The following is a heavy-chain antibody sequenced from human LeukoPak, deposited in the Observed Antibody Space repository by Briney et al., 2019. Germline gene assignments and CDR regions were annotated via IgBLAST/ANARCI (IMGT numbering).Heavy chain of an antibody. CDR3: ARRYGDYRKGYFDY. CDR2: IYYSGST. Sequence: PSETLSLTCTVSGGSISSYYWSWVRQPPGKGLEWIGYIYYSGSTNYNPSLKSRVTISVDTSKNQFSLKQSSVTAADTAVYYCARRYGDYRKGYFDYWGQGTLVTVSS. V-gene: IGHV4-59*08. CDR1: GGSISSYY. J-gene: IGHJ4*02. D-gene: IGHD4-17*01.